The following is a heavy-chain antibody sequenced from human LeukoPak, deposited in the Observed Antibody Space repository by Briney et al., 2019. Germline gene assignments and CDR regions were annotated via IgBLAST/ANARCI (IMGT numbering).Heavy chain of an antibody. Sequence: GASVKVSCKASGYTFTGYYMHWVRQAPGQGLEWMGWINPNSGGTNYAQKFQGRVTMTRDTSISTAYMELSRLRSDDTAVYYCAREQMVRGVVSGSGRAPYYYYGMDVWGQGTTVTVSS. J-gene: IGHJ6*02. CDR3: AREQMVRGVVSGSGRAPYYYYGMDV. CDR2: INPNSGGT. CDR1: GYTFTGYY. V-gene: IGHV1-2*02. D-gene: IGHD3-10*01.